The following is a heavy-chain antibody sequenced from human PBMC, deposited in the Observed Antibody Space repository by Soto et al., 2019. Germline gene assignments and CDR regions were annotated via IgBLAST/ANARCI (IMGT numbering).Heavy chain of an antibody. CDR2: ISYDGSNK. J-gene: IGHJ4*02. D-gene: IGHD4-17*01. CDR1: GFTFSSYA. Sequence: GWSLRLSCAASGFTFSSYAMHWVRQAPGKGLEWVAVISYDGSNKYYADSVKGRFTISRENSKNTLYLRMNSLRVEDTAVYYCARALGDYGDCWGQGTLVTVSS. V-gene: IGHV3-30-3*01. CDR3: ARALGDYGDC.